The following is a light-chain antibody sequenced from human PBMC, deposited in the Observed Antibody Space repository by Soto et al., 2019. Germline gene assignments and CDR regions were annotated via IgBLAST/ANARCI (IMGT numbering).Light chain of an antibody. CDR1: QSVSTK. Sequence: ETVMTQSPATLSLYPGERATLSCRASQSVSTKLVWYQQKPGQAPRFLIYGASTRATGIPARFRGSGSGTEFTLTSDSLQSEDFAVYHCQQYNDWPPAFGGGTKVEIK. CDR2: GAS. CDR3: QQYNDWPPA. J-gene: IGKJ4*01. V-gene: IGKV3-15*01.